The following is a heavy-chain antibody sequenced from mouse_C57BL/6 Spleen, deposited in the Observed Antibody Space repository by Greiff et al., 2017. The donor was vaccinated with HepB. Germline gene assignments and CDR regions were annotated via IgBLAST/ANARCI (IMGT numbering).Heavy chain of an antibody. CDR2: IYPGDGDT. CDR1: GYAFSSYW. D-gene: IGHD2-5*01. J-gene: IGHJ4*01. V-gene: IGHV1-80*01. Sequence: QVQLQQSGAELVKPGASVKISCKASGYAFSSYWMNWVKQRPGKGLEWIGQIYPGDGDTNYNGKFKGKATLTADKSSSTAYMQLSSLTSEDSAVYFCARSAYSNLYYYAMDYWGQGTSVTVSS. CDR3: ARSAYSNLYYYAMDY.